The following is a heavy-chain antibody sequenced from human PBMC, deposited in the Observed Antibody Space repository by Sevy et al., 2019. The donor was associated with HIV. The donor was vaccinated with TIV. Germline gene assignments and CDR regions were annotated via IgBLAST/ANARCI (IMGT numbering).Heavy chain of an antibody. D-gene: IGHD1-26*01. Sequence: GGSLRLSCAASGFPFSKYAMTWVRQAPGKGLEWVSIISGSDGTTYYADSVKGRFTISRDSSKNTLYLQMNSLRAEDTAIYYCAKDGGRVGTTYYYYGMDVWGQGTTVTVSS. CDR1: GFPFSKYA. J-gene: IGHJ6*02. CDR2: ISGSDGTT. CDR3: AKDGGRVGTTYYYYGMDV. V-gene: IGHV3-23*01.